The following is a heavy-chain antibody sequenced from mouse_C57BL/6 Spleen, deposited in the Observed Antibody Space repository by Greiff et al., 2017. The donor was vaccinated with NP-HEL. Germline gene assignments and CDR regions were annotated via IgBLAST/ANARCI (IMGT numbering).Heavy chain of an antibody. D-gene: IGHD1-1*01. CDR3: VREGTTGDYWYFDV. V-gene: IGHV10-3*01. J-gene: IGHJ1*03. CDR2: IRSKSSNYAT. Sequence: EVKVEESGGGLVQPKGSLKLSCAASGFTFNTYAMHWVRQAPGKGLEWVARIRSKSSNYATYYADSVKDRFTISRDDSQSMLYLQMNNLKTEDTSMYYCVREGTTGDYWYFDVGGTGTTVTVSS. CDR1: GFTFNTYA.